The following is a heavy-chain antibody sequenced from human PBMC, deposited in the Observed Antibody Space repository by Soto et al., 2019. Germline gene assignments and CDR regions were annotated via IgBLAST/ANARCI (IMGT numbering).Heavy chain of an antibody. J-gene: IGHJ5*01. CDR1: GGSFNNDY. CDR3: ARDRYFYDSAGYYRTLDS. V-gene: IGHV4-59*01. CDR2: IFHSGIT. D-gene: IGHD3-22*01. Sequence: SETLSLTCTISGGSFNNDYWTWIRQSPGKGLEWIGYIFHSGITGYNPSVKSRVTISIDKSKNLFSLKLTSVTAADTAVYYCARDRYFYDSAGYYRTLDSWGQGILVTSPQ.